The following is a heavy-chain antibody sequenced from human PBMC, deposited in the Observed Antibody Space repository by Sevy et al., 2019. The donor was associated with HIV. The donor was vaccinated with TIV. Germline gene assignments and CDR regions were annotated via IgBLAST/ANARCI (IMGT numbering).Heavy chain of an antibody. J-gene: IGHJ3*02. CDR2: ISSSGSTI. CDR3: ASPLPTVTTVGAFDI. CDR1: GFTFSDYY. D-gene: IGHD4-17*01. Sequence: GGSLRLSCAASGFTFSDYYMSWIRQAPGKGLEWVSYISSSGSTIYYADSVKGRFTISRDNAKNSLYLQMNSLRAEDTAVYYCASPLPTVTTVGAFDIWGQGTMVTVSS. V-gene: IGHV3-11*01.